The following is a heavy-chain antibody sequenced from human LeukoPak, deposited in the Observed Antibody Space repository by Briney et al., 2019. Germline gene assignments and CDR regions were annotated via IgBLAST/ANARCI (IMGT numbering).Heavy chain of an antibody. D-gene: IGHD3-22*01. V-gene: IGHV5-51*01. CDR3: ARGPRYYPDY. CDR2: IYPADSDT. J-gene: IGHJ4*02. CDR1: GYSFTTYW. Sequence: GESLKISCKASGYSFTTYWIGWVRQMPGKGLEWMGIIYPADSDTRYSPSFQGQVTISADKSINTAYLQWSSLRATDTAIYYCARGPRYYPDYRGQGTLVTVSS.